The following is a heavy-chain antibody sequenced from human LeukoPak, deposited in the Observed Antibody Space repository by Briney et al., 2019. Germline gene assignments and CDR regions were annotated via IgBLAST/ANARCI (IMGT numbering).Heavy chain of an antibody. Sequence: ASVKVSCKASGYTFTSYGISWVRQAPGQGLEWMGWISAYNGNTNYAQKLQGRVTMTTDTSTSTAYMELRSLRPDDTAVYYCARETDYGGNNYYYYGMDVWGQGTTVTVSS. CDR3: ARETDYGGNNYYYYGMDV. D-gene: IGHD4-23*01. CDR1: GYTFTSYG. CDR2: ISAYNGNT. J-gene: IGHJ6*02. V-gene: IGHV1-18*01.